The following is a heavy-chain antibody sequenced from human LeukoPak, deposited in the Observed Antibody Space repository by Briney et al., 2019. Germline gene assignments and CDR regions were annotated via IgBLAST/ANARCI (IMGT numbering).Heavy chain of an antibody. CDR3: TRTYSSSWYLDY. Sequence: GGSLRLSCTASGFTFGDYAMSGVRQAPGEGVEWGGFIRSKAYGGTTEYAASVKGRFTISRDDSKSIAYLQMNSLKTEDTAVYYCTRTYSSSWYLDYWGQGTLVTVSS. D-gene: IGHD6-13*01. V-gene: IGHV3-49*04. CDR1: GFTFGDYA. CDR2: IRSKAYGGTT. J-gene: IGHJ4*02.